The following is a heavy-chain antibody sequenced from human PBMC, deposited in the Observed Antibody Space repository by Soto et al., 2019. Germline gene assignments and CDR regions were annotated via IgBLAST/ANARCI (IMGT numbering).Heavy chain of an antibody. D-gene: IGHD4-17*01. Sequence: GGSLRLSCSASGFTFSSYAMHWVRQAPGKGLGYVSAISSNGGTTYYADSVKGRFTISRDNSKNTLYLQMSSLRLEDTALYYCAKMNSRDTVITASYDSWGQGTLVTVSS. CDR1: GFTFSSYA. V-gene: IGHV3-64D*06. J-gene: IGHJ4*02. CDR2: ISSNGGTT. CDR3: AKMNSRDTVITASYDS.